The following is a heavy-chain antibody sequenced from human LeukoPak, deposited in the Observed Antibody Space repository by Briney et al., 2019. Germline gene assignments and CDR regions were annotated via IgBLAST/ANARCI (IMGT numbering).Heavy chain of an antibody. D-gene: IGHD2-2*01. V-gene: IGHV4-59*01. CDR3: ARTTEDCSSTSCYQYWFDP. Sequence: PSETLSLTCTVSGGSISNYYWSWIRQPPGKGLEWIGYIYYSGSTNYNPSLRSRVTISVDTSKNQFSLKLNSVTAADTAVYYCARTTEDCSSTSCYQYWFDPWGQGTLVTVSS. CDR1: GGSISNYY. J-gene: IGHJ5*02. CDR2: IYYSGST.